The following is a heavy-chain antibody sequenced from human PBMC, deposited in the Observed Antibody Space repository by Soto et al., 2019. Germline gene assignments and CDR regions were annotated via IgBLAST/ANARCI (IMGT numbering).Heavy chain of an antibody. J-gene: IGHJ6*02. V-gene: IGHV3-53*01. Sequence: PGGSLRLSCAGPGFSFSNYAINWVRQAPGKGLEWVSGIYSGGSTYYADSVKGRFTISRDNSKNTLYLQMNSLRAEDTAVYYCARESGYSYGYFDYYYGMDVWGQGTTFTVSS. CDR3: ARESGYSYGYFDYYYGMDV. CDR1: GFSFSNYA. CDR2: IYSGGST. D-gene: IGHD5-18*01.